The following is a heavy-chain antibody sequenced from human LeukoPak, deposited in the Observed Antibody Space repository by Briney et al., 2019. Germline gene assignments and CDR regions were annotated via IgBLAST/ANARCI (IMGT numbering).Heavy chain of an antibody. CDR2: INIDGTTT. J-gene: IGHJ4*02. CDR1: GFTFTRYW. CDR3: ARDSYEVGATFDY. D-gene: IGHD1-26*01. V-gene: IGHV3-74*01. Sequence: GGSLRLSCAASGFTFTRYWMHWVRQVPGKGLVWIPRINIDGTTTNYADSVKGRFTVSRDNAKNTMYLQVNSLRVEDTAVYYCARDSYEVGATFDYWGQGTLVTVSS.